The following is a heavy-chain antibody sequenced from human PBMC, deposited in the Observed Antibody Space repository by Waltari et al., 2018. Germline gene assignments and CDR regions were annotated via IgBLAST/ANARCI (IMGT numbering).Heavy chain of an antibody. V-gene: IGHV4-34*02. CDR2: IVHSGPT. Sequence: QVQLQQRGTGLLKTSRTLSLTCDVSGGSFSDYCWTWIRQVPGKGLEWIGEIVHSGPTSYTPSLRGRITPSLDTSKNQLSLRLNSVTAADTAVYYCARGRRESVWVGELLYYHYYGMDVWGQGTTVSVSS. CDR3: ARGRRESVWVGELLYYHYYGMDV. D-gene: IGHD3-10*01. CDR1: GGSFSDYC. J-gene: IGHJ6*02.